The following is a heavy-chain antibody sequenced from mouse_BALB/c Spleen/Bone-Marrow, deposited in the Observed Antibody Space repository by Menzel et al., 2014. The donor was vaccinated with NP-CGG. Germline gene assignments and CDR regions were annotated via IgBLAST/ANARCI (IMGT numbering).Heavy chain of an antibody. CDR1: GFNIKDTY. CDR3: ARLDLFVY. V-gene: IGHV14-3*02. J-gene: IGHJ3*01. CDR2: IDPANGNT. Sequence: EVQVVESGAELVKPGASVKLSCTASGFNIKDTYMHWVKQRPEQGLEWIGRIDPANGNTKYDPKFQGKATITADTSSNTAYLQLSSLTSEDTAVYYCARLDLFVYWGQGTLVTVSA.